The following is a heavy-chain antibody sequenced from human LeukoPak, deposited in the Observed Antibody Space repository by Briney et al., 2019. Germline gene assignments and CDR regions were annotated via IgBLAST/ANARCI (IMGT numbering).Heavy chain of an antibody. CDR2: IYYSGST. CDR3: ARLFRSPTLYGMDV. CDR1: GGSISSGGYY. Sequence: SETLSPTCTVSGGSISSGGYYWSWIRQHPGKGLEWIGYIYYSGSTYYNPSLKSRVTISVDTSKNQFSLKLSSVTAADTAVYYCARLFRSPTLYGMDVWGQGTTVTVSS. V-gene: IGHV4-31*03. J-gene: IGHJ6*02.